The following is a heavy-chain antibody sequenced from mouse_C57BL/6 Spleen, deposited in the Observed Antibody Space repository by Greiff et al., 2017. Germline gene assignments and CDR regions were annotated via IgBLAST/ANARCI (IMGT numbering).Heavy chain of an antibody. CDR2: IDPSDSYT. J-gene: IGHJ4*01. V-gene: IGHV1-69*01. CDR3: ARKYDVRGAMDY. Sequence: QVHVKQPGAELVMPGASVKLSCKASGYTFTSYWMHWVKQRPGQGLEWIGEIDPSDSYTNYNQKFKGKSTLTVDKSSSTAYMQLSSLTSEDSAVYYCARKYDVRGAMDYWGQGTSVTVSS. D-gene: IGHD2-14*01. CDR1: GYTFTSYW.